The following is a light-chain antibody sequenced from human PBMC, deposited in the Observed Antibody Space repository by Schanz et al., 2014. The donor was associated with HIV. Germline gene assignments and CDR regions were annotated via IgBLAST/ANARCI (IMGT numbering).Light chain of an antibody. J-gene: IGLJ3*02. CDR1: SSDVGVYNY. V-gene: IGLV2-14*03. Sequence: QSALTQPASVSGSPGQSITISCTGTSSDVGVYNYVSWYQHHPGKAPKLMIYDVNNRPSGASNRFSGSKSGNTASLTISGLQAEDEADYYCSSYTXSGSLXXGXGTKLTVL. CDR3: SSYTXSGSLX. CDR2: DVN.